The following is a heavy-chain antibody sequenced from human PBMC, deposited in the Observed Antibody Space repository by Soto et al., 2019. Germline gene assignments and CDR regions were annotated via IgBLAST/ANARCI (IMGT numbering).Heavy chain of an antibody. Sequence: ESGPTLVNPTETLTLTCTVSGFSLSNARMGVSWIRQPPGKALEWLAHIFSNDEKSYSTSLKSRLTISKDTSKSQVVLTMTNMDPVDTATYYCARIPPTDYGGNSATFDYWGQGTLVTVPS. CDR1: GFSLSNARMG. D-gene: IGHD4-17*01. J-gene: IGHJ4*02. V-gene: IGHV2-26*01. CDR3: ARIPPTDYGGNSATFDY. CDR2: IFSNDEK.